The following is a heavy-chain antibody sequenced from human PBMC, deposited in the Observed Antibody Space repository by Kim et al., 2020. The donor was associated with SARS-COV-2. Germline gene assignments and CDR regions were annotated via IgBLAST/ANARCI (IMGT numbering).Heavy chain of an antibody. D-gene: IGHD1-1*01. J-gene: IGHJ3*02. CDR2: INTRTGYP. CDR3: ARDATGTYQIPYDAFET. Sequence: ASVKVSCKSSGYTFTTYPLNWVRQAPGQGLEWMGLINTRTGYPTYDQDFTGRFVFSLYTSVSTAYLEISSLTAEDTAVYYCARDATGTYQIPYDAFETWGQGTMVTVSS. V-gene: IGHV7-4-1*02. CDR1: GYTFTTYP.